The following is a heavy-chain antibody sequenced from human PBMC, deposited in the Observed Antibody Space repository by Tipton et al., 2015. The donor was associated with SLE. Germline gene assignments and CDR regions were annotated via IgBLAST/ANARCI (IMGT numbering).Heavy chain of an antibody. CDR1: GFTVSSNY. CDR3: ARANYSSSWAGDF. D-gene: IGHD6-13*01. Sequence: SLRLSCAASGFTVSSNYMIWVRQAPGKGLEWVSIIYRDDSSYYAGSVEGRFTISRDNSKNTLYLQMSSLRGDDTAVYFCARANYSSSWAGDFWGQGTLVTVSP. CDR2: IYRDDSS. V-gene: IGHV3-53*05. J-gene: IGHJ1*01.